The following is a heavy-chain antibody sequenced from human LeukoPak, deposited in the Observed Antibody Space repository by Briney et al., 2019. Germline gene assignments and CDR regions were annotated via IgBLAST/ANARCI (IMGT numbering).Heavy chain of an antibody. V-gene: IGHV1-2*02. CDR3: ARGTIAVVFGRRQPFDY. CDR2: INPNSGGT. CDR1: GYTFTGYY. D-gene: IGHD6-19*01. J-gene: IGHJ4*02. Sequence: ASVKVSCKASGYTFTGYYMHWVRQAPGQGLEWMGWINPNSGGTNYAQKFQGRVTMTRDTSISTAYMELSRLRSDDTAVYYCARGTIAVVFGRRQPFDYWGQGTLVTVSS.